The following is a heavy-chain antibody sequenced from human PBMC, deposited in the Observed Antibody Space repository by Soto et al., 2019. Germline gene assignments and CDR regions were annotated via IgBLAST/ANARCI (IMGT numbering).Heavy chain of an antibody. CDR1: GFTFSSYA. V-gene: IGHV3-23*01. CDR3: AKDHMAAAAFCDY. CDR2: ISSSGGST. J-gene: IGHJ4*02. D-gene: IGHD6-13*01. Sequence: GGSLRLSCAASGFTFSSYAMSWVRQAPGKGLEWVSAISSSGGSTYYADSVKGRFTITRDNSKNTLYLQMNSLRAEDTAVYYCAKDHMAAAAFCDYWGQGTLVTVSS.